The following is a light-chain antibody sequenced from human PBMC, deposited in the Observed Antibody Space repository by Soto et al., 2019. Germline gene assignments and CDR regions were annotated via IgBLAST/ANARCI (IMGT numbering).Light chain of an antibody. Sequence: QSALTQPASVSGSPGQSITISCTGTSSDVGGYNYVSWYQQHPGKAPKLMIYDVSNRPSGVSNRFSGSTSGNTASLTISGLQAEDEADYCCSSYTSSTTPYVFGPGTKLTVL. CDR2: DVS. V-gene: IGLV2-14*01. CDR1: SSDVGGYNY. J-gene: IGLJ1*01. CDR3: SSYTSSTTPYV.